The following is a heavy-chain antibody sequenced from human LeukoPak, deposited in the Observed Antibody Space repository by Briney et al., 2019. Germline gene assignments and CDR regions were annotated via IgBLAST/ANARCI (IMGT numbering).Heavy chain of an antibody. CDR3: ARGSYGYD. CDR2: IDPNTGGT. J-gene: IGHJ4*02. D-gene: IGHD1-26*01. Sequence: ASVKVSCRASGYRFTGYYLDWVRQAPGQGLEWMGWIDPNTGGTDYAQKFQGRVTMTRDTSINTAYMELSGLRSDDTAVYFCARGSYGYDWGQGTLVTVSS. V-gene: IGHV1-2*02. CDR1: GYRFTGYY.